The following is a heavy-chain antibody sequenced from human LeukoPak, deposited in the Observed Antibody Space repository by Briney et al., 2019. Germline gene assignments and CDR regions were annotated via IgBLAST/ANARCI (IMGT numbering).Heavy chain of an antibody. J-gene: IGHJ5*02. CDR2: INHSGST. Sequence: GSLRLSCAASGFTFSNAWMTWVRQAPGKGLEWIGEINHSGSTNYNPSLKSRVTISVDTSKNQFSLKLSSVTAADTAVYYCASDMVRGVRYQNWFDPWGQGTLVTVSS. CDR3: ASDMVRGVRYQNWFDP. D-gene: IGHD3-10*01. CDR1: GFTFSNAW. V-gene: IGHV4-34*01.